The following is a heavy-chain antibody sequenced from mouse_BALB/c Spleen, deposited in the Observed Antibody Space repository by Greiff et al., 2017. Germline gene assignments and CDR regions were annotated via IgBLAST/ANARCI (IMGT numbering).Heavy chain of an antibody. CDR1: GYTFTSYY. CDR3: TRSDYYGSRIFAY. Sequence: QVQLQQSGAELVKPGASVKLSCKASGYTFTSYYMYWVKQRPGQGLEWIGGINPSNGGTNFNEKFKSKATLTVDKSSSTAYMQLSSLTSEDSAVYYCTRSDYYGSRIFAYWGQGTLVTVSA. D-gene: IGHD1-1*01. V-gene: IGHV1S81*02. CDR2: INPSNGGT. J-gene: IGHJ3*01.